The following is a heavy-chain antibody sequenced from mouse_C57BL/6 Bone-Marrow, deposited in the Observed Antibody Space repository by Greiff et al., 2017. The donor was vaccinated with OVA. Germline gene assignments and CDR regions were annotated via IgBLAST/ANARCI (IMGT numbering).Heavy chain of an antibody. CDR2: IDPEDGDT. CDR1: GFNITDYY. D-gene: IGHD1-1*01. CDR3: TKNYGSRDYFDY. J-gene: IGHJ2*01. V-gene: IGHV14-1*01. Sequence: EVQLQQSGAELVRPGASVKLSCTASGFNITDYYMHWVKQRPEQGLEWIGRIDPEDGDTEYAPKFQGKATMTADTSSNTAYLQLSSLTSEDTAVYYCTKNYGSRDYFDYWGQGTTLTVSS.